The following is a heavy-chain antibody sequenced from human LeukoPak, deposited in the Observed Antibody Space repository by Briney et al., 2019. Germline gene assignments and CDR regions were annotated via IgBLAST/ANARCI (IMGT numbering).Heavy chain of an antibody. CDR1: GGSISSGSYY. CDR3: ARDRRYDILTDDAFDI. D-gene: IGHD3-9*01. Sequence: PSQTLSLTCTVSGGSISSGSYYWSWIRQPAGKGLEWIGRIYTSGSTNYNPSLKSRVTISVDTSKNQFSLKLSSVTAADTAVYYCARDRRYDILTDDAFDIWGQGTMVTVSS. J-gene: IGHJ3*02. V-gene: IGHV4-61*02. CDR2: IYTSGST.